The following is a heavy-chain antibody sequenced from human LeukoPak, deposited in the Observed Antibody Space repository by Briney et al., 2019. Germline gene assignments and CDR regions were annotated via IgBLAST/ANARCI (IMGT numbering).Heavy chain of an antibody. D-gene: IGHD2-2*01. J-gene: IGHJ5*02. CDR2: IYYSGST. CDR1: GGSISNYY. CDR3: ARSPAAIGNWFDP. V-gene: IGHV4-59*01. Sequence: PSETLSLTCTVSGGSISNYYWSWIRQPPGKGLEWIGYIYYSGSTNYNPSLKSRVTISVDTSKNQFSLKLSSVTAADTAVYYCARSPAAIGNWFDPWGQGTLVTVSS.